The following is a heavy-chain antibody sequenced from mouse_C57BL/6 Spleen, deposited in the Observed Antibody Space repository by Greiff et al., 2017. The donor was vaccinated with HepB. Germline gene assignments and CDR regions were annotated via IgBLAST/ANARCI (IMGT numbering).Heavy chain of an antibody. Sequence: QVHVKQPGAELVRPGSSVKLSCKASGYTFTSYWMHWVKQRPIQGLEWIGNIDPSDSETHYNQKFKDKATLTVDKSSSTAYMQLSSLTSEDSAVYDCGGGNRGGVLDYWGQGTTLTVSS. D-gene: IGHD2-14*01. J-gene: IGHJ2*01. CDR1: GYTFTSYW. CDR2: IDPSDSET. V-gene: IGHV1-52*01. CDR3: GGGNRGGVLDY.